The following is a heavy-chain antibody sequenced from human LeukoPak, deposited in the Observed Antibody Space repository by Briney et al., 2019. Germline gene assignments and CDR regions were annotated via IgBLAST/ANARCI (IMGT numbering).Heavy chain of an antibody. CDR1: GGTFSSYA. V-gene: IGHV1-69*01. CDR3: ARHRSDSSPFDY. J-gene: IGHJ4*02. Sequence: SVKVSCKASGGTFSSYAISWVRQAPGQGLEWMGGIIPIFGTANYAQKFQGRVTITADESTSTAYMELSSLRSEDTAVYYCARHRSDSSPFDYWGQGTLVTVSS. CDR2: IIPIFGTA. D-gene: IGHD6-6*01.